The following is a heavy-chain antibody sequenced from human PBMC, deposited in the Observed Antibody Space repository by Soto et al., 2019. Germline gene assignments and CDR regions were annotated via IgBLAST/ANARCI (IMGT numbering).Heavy chain of an antibody. D-gene: IGHD3-9*01. V-gene: IGHV3-33*01. J-gene: IGHJ6*02. CDR1: GFTFSSYG. Sequence: QVQLVESGGGVVQPGRSLRLSCAASGFTFSSYGMHWVRQAPGKGLEWVAVIWYDGSNKYYADSVKGRFTISRDNSKNTLYLQMNSLRAEDTAVYYCARDHRGNLTEPSGYYYYYGMDVWGQGTTVTVSS. CDR3: ARDHRGNLTEPSGYYYYYGMDV. CDR2: IWYDGSNK.